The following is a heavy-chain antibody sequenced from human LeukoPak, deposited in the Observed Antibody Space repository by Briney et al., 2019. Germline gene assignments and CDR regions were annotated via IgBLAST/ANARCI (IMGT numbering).Heavy chain of an antibody. V-gene: IGHV1-8*03. J-gene: IGHJ4*02. CDR1: GYTFTSYD. Sequence: ASVTVSCKASGYTFTSYDINWARQATGQGLEWMGWMNPNSGNTGYAQKFQGRVTITRNTSISTAYMELSSLRSEDTAVYYCARGPRMTTVTTRPLRRGDRGTIDYWGQGTLVTVFS. D-gene: IGHD4-17*01. CDR3: ARGPRMTTVTTRPLRRGDRGTIDY. CDR2: MNPNSGNT.